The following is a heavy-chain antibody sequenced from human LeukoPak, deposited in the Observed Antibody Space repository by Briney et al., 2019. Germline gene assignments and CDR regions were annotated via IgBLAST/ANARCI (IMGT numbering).Heavy chain of an antibody. CDR2: ISWNSGSI. Sequence: GGSLRLSCAASGFTFDDYAMHWVRQAPGKGLEWVSGISWNSGSIGYADSVKGRFTISRDNAKNSLYLQMNSLRAEDTAVYYCAKDQWRVTIFGVVIIGGLDYWGQGTLVTVSS. CDR3: AKDQWRVTIFGVVIIGGLDY. V-gene: IGHV3-9*01. D-gene: IGHD3-3*01. J-gene: IGHJ4*02. CDR1: GFTFDDYA.